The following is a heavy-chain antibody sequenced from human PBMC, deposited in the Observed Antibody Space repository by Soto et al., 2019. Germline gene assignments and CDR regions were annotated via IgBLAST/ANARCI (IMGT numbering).Heavy chain of an antibody. Sequence: ASVKVSCKASGYTFTSYGISWVRQAPGQGLEWMGWISAYNGNTNYAQKLQGRVTMTTDTSTSTAYMELRSLRSDDTAVYYCVRGDGDYYDGNGHLGRHWVQGTLVTDSS. CDR3: VRGDGDYYDGNGHLGRH. J-gene: IGHJ4*02. CDR2: ISAYNGNT. CDR1: GYTFTSYG. D-gene: IGHD3-22*01. V-gene: IGHV1-18*01.